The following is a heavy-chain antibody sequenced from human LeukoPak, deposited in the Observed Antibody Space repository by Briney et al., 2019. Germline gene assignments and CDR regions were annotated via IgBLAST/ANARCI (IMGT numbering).Heavy chain of an antibody. CDR2: ISSNGGST. CDR3: ARGDSSGWYRGASFDY. V-gene: IGHV3-64*02. Sequence: GGSLRLSCAASGLTFSSYAMHWVRQAPGKGLEDVSAISSNGGSTYYADSVKGRFTISRDNSKNTLYLQMGSLRAEDMAVYYCARGDSSGWYRGASFDYWGQGTLVTVSS. CDR1: GLTFSSYA. J-gene: IGHJ4*02. D-gene: IGHD6-19*01.